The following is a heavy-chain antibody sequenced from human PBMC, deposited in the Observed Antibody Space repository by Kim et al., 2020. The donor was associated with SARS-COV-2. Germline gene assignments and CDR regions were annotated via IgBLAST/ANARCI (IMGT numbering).Heavy chain of an antibody. Sequence: GGSLRLSCAASGFTFSSYGMHWVRQAPGKGLEWAAVIWYDGSNKYYADSVKGRFTISRDNSKNTLYLQMNSLRAEDTAVYYCAKERHYGSGIDYWGQGTLVTVSS. CDR3: AKERHYGSGIDY. CDR2: IWYDGSNK. V-gene: IGHV3-33*06. J-gene: IGHJ4*02. D-gene: IGHD3-10*01. CDR1: GFTFSSYG.